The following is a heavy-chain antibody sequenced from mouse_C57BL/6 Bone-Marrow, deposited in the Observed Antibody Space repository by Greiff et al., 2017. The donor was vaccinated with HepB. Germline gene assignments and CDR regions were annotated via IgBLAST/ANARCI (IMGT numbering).Heavy chain of an antibody. Sequence: EVQRVESGGGLVQPGGSLKLSCAASGFTFSDYYMYWVRQTPEKRLEWVAYISNGGGSTYYPDTVKGRFTISRDNAKNTLYLQMSRLKSEDTAMYYCARQNYYGSSYGPLAYWGQGTLVTVSA. CDR3: ARQNYYGSSYGPLAY. CDR2: ISNGGGST. CDR1: GFTFSDYY. V-gene: IGHV5-12*01. D-gene: IGHD1-1*01. J-gene: IGHJ3*01.